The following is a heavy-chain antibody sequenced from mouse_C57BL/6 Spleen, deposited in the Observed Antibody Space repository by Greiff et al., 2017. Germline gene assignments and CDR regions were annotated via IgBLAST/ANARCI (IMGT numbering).Heavy chain of an antibody. Sequence: VQLQQPGAELVMPGASVKLSCKASGYTFTSYWMHWVKQRPGQGLEWIGEIDPSDSYTNYNQKFKGKSTLTVDKSSSTAYMQLSSLTSEDSAVYYCARGGNTVLDYWGQGTTLTVYS. CDR2: IDPSDSYT. V-gene: IGHV1-69*01. D-gene: IGHD1-1*01. CDR1: GYTFTSYW. CDR3: ARGGNTVLDY. J-gene: IGHJ2*01.